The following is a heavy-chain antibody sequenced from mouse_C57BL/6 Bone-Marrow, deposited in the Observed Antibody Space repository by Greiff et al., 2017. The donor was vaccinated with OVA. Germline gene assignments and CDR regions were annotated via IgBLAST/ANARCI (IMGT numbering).Heavy chain of an antibody. CDR3: AIESYFLFAY. CDR2: IYPRSGNT. V-gene: IGHV1-81*01. Sequence: VKLQESGAELARPGASVKLSCKASGYTFTSYGISWVKQRTGQGLEWIGEIYPRSGNTYYNEKFKGKATLTADKSSSTAYMELRSLTSEDSAVYFCAIESYFLFAYWGQGTLVTVSA. J-gene: IGHJ3*01. CDR1: GYTFTSYG. D-gene: IGHD1-1*01.